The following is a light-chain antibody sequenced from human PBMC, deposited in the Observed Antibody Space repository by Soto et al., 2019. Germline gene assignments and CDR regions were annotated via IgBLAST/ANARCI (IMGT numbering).Light chain of an antibody. V-gene: IGKV3-15*01. J-gene: IGKJ5*01. CDR2: DAS. Sequence: ELVLTQSPATLSLSPGERATLSCRASQSVDTFLAWYQQKPGQAPRLLIYDASNRATGIPARFSGSGSGTEFTLTISSLQSEDFAVYYCQQYNNWLITFGQGTRLEIK. CDR1: QSVDTF. CDR3: QQYNNWLIT.